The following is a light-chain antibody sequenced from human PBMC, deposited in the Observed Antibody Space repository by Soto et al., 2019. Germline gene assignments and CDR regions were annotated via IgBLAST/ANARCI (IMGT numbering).Light chain of an antibody. Sequence: IHTAWFSCSLSASVVDSDTNTFRASKGISRYLNWYQQKPGKAPKLLIYAASSLQSGVPSRCSGSGSGTDFTLTISSLQPEDFATYYCQQSYSTGTFGQGTKVDIK. V-gene: IGKV1-39*01. CDR2: AAS. CDR1: KGISRY. CDR3: QQSYSTGT. J-gene: IGKJ1*01.